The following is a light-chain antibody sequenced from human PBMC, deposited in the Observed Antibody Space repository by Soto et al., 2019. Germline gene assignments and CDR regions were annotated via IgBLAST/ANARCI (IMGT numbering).Light chain of an antibody. V-gene: IGLV2-14*01. CDR2: DVS. J-gene: IGLJ3*02. CDR3: SSYTSSSTLVV. Sequence: QSALTQPASVSGSPGQSITISCTGTSSDVGGYNYVSWYQQHPGKAPKLMIYDVSNRTSGVSNRFSGSKSGNTASLTSSGLQAEDEADYYFSSYTSSSTLVVFGGGSKLPVL. CDR1: SSDVGGYNY.